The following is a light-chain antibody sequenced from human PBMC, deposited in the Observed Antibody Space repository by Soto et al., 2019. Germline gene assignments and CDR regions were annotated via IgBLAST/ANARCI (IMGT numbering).Light chain of an antibody. J-gene: IGLJ3*02. V-gene: IGLV2-11*01. CDR1: NSDVGGYNS. CDR3: FSYTASDLWV. Sequence: QSALTQPRSVSGSPGQSVTISCTGTNSDVGGYNSVSWYQQLPGKAPKLMISAVSQRPSGVTDRFSGSKSGNTASLTISGLQADDEADYFCFSYTASDLWVFGGGTKLTVL. CDR2: AVS.